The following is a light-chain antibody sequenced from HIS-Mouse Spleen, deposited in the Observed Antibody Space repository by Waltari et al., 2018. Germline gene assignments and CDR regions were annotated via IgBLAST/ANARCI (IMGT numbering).Light chain of an antibody. CDR3: QVWDSSSDHVV. Sequence: SYVLTQPPSVSVAPGKTARITSGGNNIGSKSVHWYQQKPGQAPVLVGYDDSDRPSGIPGRFSGSNSGNTATLTISRVEAGDEADYYCQVWDSSSDHVVFGGGTKLTVL. V-gene: IGLV3-21*03. CDR2: DDS. CDR1: NIGSKS. J-gene: IGLJ2*01.